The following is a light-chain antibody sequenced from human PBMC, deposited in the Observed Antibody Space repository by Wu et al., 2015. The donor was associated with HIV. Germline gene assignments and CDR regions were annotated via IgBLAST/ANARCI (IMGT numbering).Light chain of an antibody. CDR3: QQYDASFPXT. V-gene: IGKV3-15*01. Sequence: EIVMTQSPATPSVSPGERATLSCRAGQSVSSNLAWYQQKPGQAPRLLIYGASTRATGIPARFSGSGSGTEFTLTINRLEPEDFAVYYCQQYDASFPXTFGQGTRVEI. CDR1: QSVSSN. J-gene: IGKJ1*01. CDR2: GAS.